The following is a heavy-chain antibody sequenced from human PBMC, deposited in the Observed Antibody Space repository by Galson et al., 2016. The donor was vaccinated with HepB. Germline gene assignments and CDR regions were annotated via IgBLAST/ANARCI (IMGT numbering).Heavy chain of an antibody. V-gene: IGHV4-31*03. D-gene: IGHD6-6*01. CDR3: AGGSEYDYGMDL. J-gene: IGHJ6*02. CDR1: GGSISTGGYY. Sequence: TLSLTCSVSGGSISTGGYYWSWVRQHPGKGLEWIGYIYYSGRTNYHPSLKSRMTISVDTSENQFSLKLRSVTAADTAVYYCAGGSEYDYGMDLWGQGTTVTVSS. CDR2: IYYSGRT.